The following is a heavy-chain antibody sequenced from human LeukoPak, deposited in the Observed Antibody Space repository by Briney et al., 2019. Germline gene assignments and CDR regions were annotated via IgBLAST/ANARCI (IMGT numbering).Heavy chain of an antibody. J-gene: IGHJ6*03. V-gene: IGHV3-21*04. CDR1: GFTFSSYS. D-gene: IGHD6-19*01. CDR2: ISSGSSYI. CDR3: AKSGGWAVAGRYFYMDV. Sequence: GGSLRLSCAASGFTFSSYSMNWVRQAPGKGLEWVSSISSGSSYIYYADSVKGRFTISRDNAKNSLYLQMSSLRAEDTAVYYCAKSGGWAVAGRYFYMDVWGKGTTVTVSS.